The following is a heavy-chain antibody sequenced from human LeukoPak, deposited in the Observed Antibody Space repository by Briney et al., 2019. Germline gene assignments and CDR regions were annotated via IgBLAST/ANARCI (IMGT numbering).Heavy chain of an antibody. D-gene: IGHD6-19*01. Sequence: GGSLRLSCAASGFTFSSYAMSWVRQAPGKGLEWVSVIYSDGTTKYADSAKGRFTISRDNSKSMVYLQMDRLRAEDTAVYYCARCKGGWSDHFYGMDVWGQGTTVTVSS. V-gene: IGHV3-23*03. CDR1: GFTFSSYA. CDR3: ARCKGGWSDHFYGMDV. J-gene: IGHJ6*02. CDR2: IYSDGTT.